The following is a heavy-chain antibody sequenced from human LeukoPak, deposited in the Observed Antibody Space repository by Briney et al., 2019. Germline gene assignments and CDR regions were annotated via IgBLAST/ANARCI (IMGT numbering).Heavy chain of an antibody. D-gene: IGHD5-12*01. J-gene: IGHJ6*03. CDR1: GGSFSGYY. CDR3: ARVLVATTSYYYYYMDV. CDR2: INHSGST. V-gene: IGHV4-34*01. Sequence: SETLSLTCAVYGGSFSGYYWSWIRQPPGKGLEWIGEINHSGSTNYNPSLKSRVTISVDTSKNQFSLKLSSVTAADTAVYYCARVLVATTSYYYYYMDVWGKGTTVTVSS.